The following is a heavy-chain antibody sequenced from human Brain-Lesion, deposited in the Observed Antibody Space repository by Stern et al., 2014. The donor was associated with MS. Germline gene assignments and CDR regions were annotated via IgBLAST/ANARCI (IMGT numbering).Heavy chain of an antibody. V-gene: IGHV4-39*01. CDR2: IYYSGNT. CDR3: AGEEDIRYCSGGSCTGNWFDP. Sequence: QVQLVESGPGLVKPSETLSLTCTVAGGSVSSTSYAWAWIRQPPGKGLEWIGTIYYSGNTYYSPSPQSRPTISLDTSKNPFSPPLRSVTAADTAVYYCAGEEDIRYCSGGSCTGNWFDPWGQGTLVTVSS. CDR1: GGSVSSTSYA. J-gene: IGHJ5*02. D-gene: IGHD2-15*01.